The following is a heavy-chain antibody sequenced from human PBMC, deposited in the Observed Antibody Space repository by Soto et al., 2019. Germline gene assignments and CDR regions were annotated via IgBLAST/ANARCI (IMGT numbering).Heavy chain of an antibody. CDR3: ARHFVAVVIKGWGY. J-gene: IGHJ4*02. CDR2: TYYNGNA. CDR1: GGSIDRSNYY. Sequence: SETLSLTCSVSGGSIDRSNYYWDWLRQPPGKGLEWIGTTYYNGNAYYNPSLRSRVSMSADTSKNQFSLKLISVTAADTAVYYCARHFVAVVIKGWGYWGQGKLVTVSS. D-gene: IGHD3-10*01. V-gene: IGHV4-39*01.